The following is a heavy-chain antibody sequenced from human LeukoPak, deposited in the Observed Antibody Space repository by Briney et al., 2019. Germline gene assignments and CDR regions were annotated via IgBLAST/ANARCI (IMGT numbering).Heavy chain of an antibody. J-gene: IGHJ6*03. D-gene: IGHD1-26*01. V-gene: IGHV3-7*01. CDR3: ARDRSGSYYDYYYYMDV. CDR2: IKQDGSEK. Sequence: PGGSLRLSCAASGFTFSSYWMSWVRQAPGKGLEWVANIKQDGSEKYYVDSVKGRFTISRDNAKNSLYLQMNSLRAEDTAVYYCARDRSGSYYDYYYYMDVWGKGTTVTVSS. CDR1: GFTFSSYW.